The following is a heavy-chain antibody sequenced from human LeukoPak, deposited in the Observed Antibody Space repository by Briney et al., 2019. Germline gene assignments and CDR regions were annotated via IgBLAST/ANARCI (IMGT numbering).Heavy chain of an antibody. CDR2: INPNSGGT. Sequence: ASVKVSCKASGYTLTAYYMHWMRQAPGQGPEWMGWINPNSGGTNFAQKFQGRVTMTSDTSISTAYMELSSLRSDDTAIYYCARAKVLVPDHWGQGTLVTVSS. CDR1: GYTLTAYY. V-gene: IGHV1-2*02. CDR3: ARAKVLVPDH. J-gene: IGHJ4*02.